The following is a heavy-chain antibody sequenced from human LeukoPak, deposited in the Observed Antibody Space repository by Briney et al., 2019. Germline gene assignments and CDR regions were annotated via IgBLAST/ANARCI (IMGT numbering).Heavy chain of an antibody. V-gene: IGHV3-11*06. CDR2: ISSSSSYT. D-gene: IGHD4-17*01. CDR3: ARVGLIGDYVDY. CDR1: GFTFSDYY. Sequence: GGPLRLSCAASGFTFSDYYMSWIRQAPGKGLEWVSYISSSSSYTNYADSVKGRFTISRDNAKNSLYLQMNSLRAEDTAVYYCARVGLIGDYVDYWGQGTLVTVSS. J-gene: IGHJ4*02.